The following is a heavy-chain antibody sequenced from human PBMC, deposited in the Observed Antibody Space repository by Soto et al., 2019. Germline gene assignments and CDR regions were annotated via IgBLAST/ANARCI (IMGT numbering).Heavy chain of an antibody. CDR1: GFTFSSYW. J-gene: IGHJ6*02. CDR2: IKQDGSEK. CDR3: ARALDYYYYYGMDV. Sequence: PGGSLRLSCAASGFTFSSYWMSWVRQAPGKGLEWVANIKQDGSEKYYVDSVKGRFTISRDNAKNSLYLQMNSLRAEGTAVYYCARALDYYYYYGMDVWGQGTTVTVSS. V-gene: IGHV3-7*01.